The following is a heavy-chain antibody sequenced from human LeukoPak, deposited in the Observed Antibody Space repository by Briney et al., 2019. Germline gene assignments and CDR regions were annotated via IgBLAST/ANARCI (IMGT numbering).Heavy chain of an antibody. CDR3: ARGSSNWYGGWLDP. J-gene: IGHJ5*02. D-gene: IGHD6-13*01. CDR2: INPNSGGT. V-gene: IGHV1-2*02. Sequence: ASVKVSCKASGYTFTSYDINWVRQATGQGLEWMGWINPNSGGTNYAQKFQGRVTMTRDTSISTAYMELSRLTSDDTAVYYCARGSSNWYGGWLDPWGQGTLVTVSS. CDR1: GYTFTSYD.